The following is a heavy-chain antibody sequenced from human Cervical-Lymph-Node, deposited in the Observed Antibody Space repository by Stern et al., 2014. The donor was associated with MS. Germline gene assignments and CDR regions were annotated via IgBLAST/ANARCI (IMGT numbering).Heavy chain of an antibody. CDR2: IKPSGGST. CDR3: ARALEYDFWSGSSAQNWFDP. J-gene: IGHJ5*02. Sequence: VQLVESGAEVKKPGASLKVSCKGSGYTFTRDYMHWVRQAPGQGLEWMGVIKPSGGSTNYAQKFQGSVNMTRDTSTSTVYMELSSLGSEDTAVYFCARALEYDFWSGSSAQNWFDPWGQGTLVTVSS. D-gene: IGHD3-3*01. CDR1: GYTFTRDY. V-gene: IGHV1-46*03.